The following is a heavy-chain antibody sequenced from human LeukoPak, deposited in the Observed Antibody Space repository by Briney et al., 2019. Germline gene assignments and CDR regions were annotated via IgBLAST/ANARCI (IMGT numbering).Heavy chain of an antibody. Sequence: ASVKVSCKASGYTFTSYYMHWVRQAPGHALEWVVIINPSGCNTSYAQKFQGRDTMTRDTSTSTVYMELSSLRSEDTAVYYGARAHMVRGVKALGSWGQGTLVTVSS. CDR1: GYTFTSYY. J-gene: IGHJ5*02. CDR3: ARAHMVRGVKALGS. V-gene: IGHV1-46*01. CDR2: INPSGCNT. D-gene: IGHD3-10*01.